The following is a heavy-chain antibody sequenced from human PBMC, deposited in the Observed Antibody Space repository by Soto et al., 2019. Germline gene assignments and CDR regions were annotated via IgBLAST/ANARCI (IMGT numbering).Heavy chain of an antibody. V-gene: IGHV1-58*02. CDR2: IVVGSGHT. CDR1: GFTFTSSA. D-gene: IGHD2-15*01. Sequence: QMQLVQSGPEVKKPGTSVKVSCKASGFTFTSSAMQWVRQARGQRLEWIGWIVVGSGHTNYAQKFQERVTITRDMSTSTAYVELSSLRSEGTAVYYCAADSRYCSGGNCEDYWGQGTLVTVSS. J-gene: IGHJ4*02. CDR3: AADSRYCSGGNCEDY.